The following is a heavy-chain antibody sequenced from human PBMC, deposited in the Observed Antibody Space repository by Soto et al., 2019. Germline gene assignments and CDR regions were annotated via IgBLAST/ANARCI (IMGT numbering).Heavy chain of an antibody. CDR1: GFTFSSYA. V-gene: IGHV3-23*01. CDR3: VQFIAARLGSGY. D-gene: IGHD6-6*01. J-gene: IGHJ4*02. Sequence: GGSLRLSCAASGFTFSSYAMSWVRQAPGKGLEWVSAISGSGGSTYYADSVKGRFTISRDNSKNTLYLQMNSLRAEDTAVYYCVQFIAARLGSGYWGQGTLVTVSS. CDR2: ISGSGGST.